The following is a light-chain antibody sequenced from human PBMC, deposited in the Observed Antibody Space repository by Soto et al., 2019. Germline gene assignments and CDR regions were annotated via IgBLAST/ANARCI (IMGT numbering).Light chain of an antibody. CDR1: SSDIGAYNY. CDR3: NSFTTSSTRI. V-gene: IGLV2-14*01. Sequence: QSVLTQPASVSGSPGQSITISYAGTSSDIGAYNYVSWYQHHPGKAPKVMIYEVSKRPSDVSNRFSGSKSGNTASLTISGLQPEDEADYYCNSFTTSSTRIFGGGTKLTVL. J-gene: IGLJ2*01. CDR2: EVS.